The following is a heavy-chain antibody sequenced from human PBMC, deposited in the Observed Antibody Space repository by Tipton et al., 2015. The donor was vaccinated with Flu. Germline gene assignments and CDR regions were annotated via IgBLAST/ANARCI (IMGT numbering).Heavy chain of an antibody. CDR2: IFTSWTT. Sequence: TLSLTCTVSGGSISSGDYFWNWIRQPTGKGPEWIGRIFTSWTTKYNPSLQSRVTISLDTSKNHFSLRLTSVTAADTALYFCARAESSLWAGHYYGLDVWGQGTTVTVSS. D-gene: IGHD6-19*01. J-gene: IGHJ6*02. V-gene: IGHV4-61*02. CDR1: GGSISSGDYF. CDR3: ARAESSLWAGHYYGLDV.